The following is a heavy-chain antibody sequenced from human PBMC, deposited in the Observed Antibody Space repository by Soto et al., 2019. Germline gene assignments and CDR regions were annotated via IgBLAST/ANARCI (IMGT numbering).Heavy chain of an antibody. CDR3: ARHGGEYFSSTSCDGGGNYYYYGMDV. D-gene: IGHD2-2*01. J-gene: IGHJ6*02. Sequence: GVSLKISCKGSGYSFTSYWIGWVRQMPGKGLEWMGIIYPGDSDTRYSPSFQGQVTISADKSISTAYLQWSSLKASDTAMYYCARHGGEYFSSTSCDGGGNYYYYGMDVWGQGTTVTVSS. V-gene: IGHV5-51*01. CDR1: GYSFTSYW. CDR2: IYPGDSDT.